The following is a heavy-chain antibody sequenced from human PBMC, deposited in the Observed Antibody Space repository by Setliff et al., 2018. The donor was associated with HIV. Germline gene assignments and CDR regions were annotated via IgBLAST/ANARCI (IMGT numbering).Heavy chain of an antibody. J-gene: IGHJ6*03. Sequence: SETLSLTCTVSGGSISSNNYYWGWIRQPPGKGLEWIGTMYYSGRTYYNRSLKSRVTISVDTSKNQFSLKLSSVTAADTAVYYCARQYCGGDCHFYYYMDVWGKGTTVTVSS. CDR2: MYYSGRT. D-gene: IGHD2-21*02. CDR1: GGSISSNNYY. V-gene: IGHV4-39*01. CDR3: ARQYCGGDCHFYYYMDV.